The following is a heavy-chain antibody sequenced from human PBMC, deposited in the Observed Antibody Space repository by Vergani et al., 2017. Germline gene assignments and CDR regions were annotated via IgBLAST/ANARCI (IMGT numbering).Heavy chain of an antibody. Sequence: EVHLLESGGGLVQSGGSLRLSCAASGFTFSNSAVSWVRQAPGRGPAWVSSISGPGLSTYYADSMKGRFSISRDNSKNTVFLQMHSLRAEDTAIYYCVKEKIDLGYYFFDSWGHGILVTVSS. CDR1: GFTFSNSA. D-gene: IGHD5-18*01. J-gene: IGHJ4*01. CDR2: ISGPGLST. CDR3: VKEKIDLGYYFFDS. V-gene: IGHV3-23*01.